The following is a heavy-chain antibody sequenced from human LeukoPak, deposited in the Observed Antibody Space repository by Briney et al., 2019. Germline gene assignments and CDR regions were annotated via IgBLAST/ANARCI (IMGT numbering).Heavy chain of an antibody. Sequence: GGSLRLSCTGSGFTFGDHAMSWVRQAPGKGLEWVGFIRSKAYRGTTEYAASVKGRFTISRDDFASIAYLRMNSLTTEDTAVYYCARGPIQLWIHNAMDVWGQGTTVTVSS. J-gene: IGHJ6*02. V-gene: IGHV3-49*04. CDR1: GFTFGDHA. CDR2: IRSKAYRGTT. D-gene: IGHD5-18*01. CDR3: ARGPIQLWIHNAMDV.